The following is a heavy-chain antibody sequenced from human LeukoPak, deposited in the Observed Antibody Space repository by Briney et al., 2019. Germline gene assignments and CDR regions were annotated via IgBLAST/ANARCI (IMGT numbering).Heavy chain of an antibody. Sequence: GGSLRLSCAASGFTFSNAWMSWVRQAPGKGLEWVGRIKSKTDGGTTVYAAPVKGRFTISRDDSKNTLYLQMNSLKTEDTAVYYCTTDGVITMVRGVLDYWGQGTLVTVSS. J-gene: IGHJ4*02. CDR3: TTDGVITMVRGVLDY. CDR1: GFTFSNAW. CDR2: IKSKTDGGTT. D-gene: IGHD3-10*01. V-gene: IGHV3-15*01.